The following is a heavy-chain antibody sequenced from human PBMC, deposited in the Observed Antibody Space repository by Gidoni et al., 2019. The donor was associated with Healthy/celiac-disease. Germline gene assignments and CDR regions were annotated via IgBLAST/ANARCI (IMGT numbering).Heavy chain of an antibody. Sequence: QVQLVQSGAEVKKPGASVKVSCKASGYTFTSYYMHWVRQAPGQGLEWMGIINPSGGSTSYAQKFQGRVTMTRDTSTSTVYMELSSLRSEDTAVYYCAREMGSYYGSGSYYYYYMDVWGKGTTVTVSS. V-gene: IGHV1-46*01. CDR3: AREMGSYYGSGSYYYYYMDV. J-gene: IGHJ6*03. CDR1: GYTFTSYY. D-gene: IGHD3-10*01. CDR2: INPSGGST.